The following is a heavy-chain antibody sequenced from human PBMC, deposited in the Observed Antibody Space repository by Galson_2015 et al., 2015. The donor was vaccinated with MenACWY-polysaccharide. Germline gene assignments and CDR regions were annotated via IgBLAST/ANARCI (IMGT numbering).Heavy chain of an antibody. Sequence: SETLSLTCAVSDYSIRSGYFWGWIRQPPGKGLEWIASIFHSGTTYYNPSLKSRVTISVDTSKNQFSLKLSSATAADTAVYYCARVEKYSGSFYILYWGQGTLVTVSS. CDR1: DYSIRSGYF. D-gene: IGHD1-26*01. V-gene: IGHV4-38-2*01. CDR3: ARVEKYSGSFYILY. CDR2: IFHSGTT. J-gene: IGHJ4*02.